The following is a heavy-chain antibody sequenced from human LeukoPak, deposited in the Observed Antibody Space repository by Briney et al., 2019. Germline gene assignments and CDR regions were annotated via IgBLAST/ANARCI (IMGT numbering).Heavy chain of an antibody. J-gene: IGHJ4*02. CDR3: ARGGYDFRSGYYPFDY. CDR2: IYYSGST. CDR1: GGSISSYY. D-gene: IGHD3-3*01. Sequence: PPETLSLTCTVSGGSISSYYWSWVRQPPGKGLEWIGYIYYSGSTNYNPSLKSRVTISVDTSKNQFSLKLSSVTAADTAVYYCARGGYDFRSGYYPFDYWGQGTLVTVSS. V-gene: IGHV4-59*01.